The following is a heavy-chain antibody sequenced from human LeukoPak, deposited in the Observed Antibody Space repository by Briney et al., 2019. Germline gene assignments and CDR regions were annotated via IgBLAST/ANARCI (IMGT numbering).Heavy chain of an antibody. CDR1: GGSFSGYY. J-gene: IGHJ6*02. Sequence: SETLSLTCAVYGGSFSGYYWSWIRQPPGKGLEWIGEINHSGSTNYNPSLKSRVTISVDTSKNQFSLKLSSVTAADTAVYYCARLVVAGSYYYYGMDVWGRGTTVTVSS. V-gene: IGHV4-34*01. CDR3: ARLVVAGSYYYYGMDV. D-gene: IGHD2-15*01. CDR2: INHSGST.